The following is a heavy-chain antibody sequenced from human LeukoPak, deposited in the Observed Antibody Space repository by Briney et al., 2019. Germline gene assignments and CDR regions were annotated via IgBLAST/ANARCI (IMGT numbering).Heavy chain of an antibody. V-gene: IGHV1-69*05. Sequence: GASVKVSFKDSGGTFSSYAISWVRQAPGQGLEWMGGIIPIFGTANYAQKFQGRVTITTDESTSTAYMELSSLRSQDTAVYYCARLQGDCYPEVCAFDIWGQGTMVTVSS. CDR2: IIPIFGTA. D-gene: IGHD2-21*02. J-gene: IGHJ3*02. CDR3: ARLQGDCYPEVCAFDI. CDR1: GGTFSSYA.